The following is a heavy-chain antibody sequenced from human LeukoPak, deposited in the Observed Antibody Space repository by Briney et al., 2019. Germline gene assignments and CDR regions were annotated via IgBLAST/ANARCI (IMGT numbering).Heavy chain of an antibody. J-gene: IGHJ4*02. CDR2: INYSGST. V-gene: IGHV4-59*01. CDR3: ARGYRSYDQ. D-gene: IGHD5-18*01. CDR1: GGPISTYY. Sequence: KSSETLSLTCTVSGGPISTYYWNWIRQTPGKGLEWIAFINYSGSTNTNYNPSLKSRVTISIDTSKNQFSLKVDSVTAADTAMYYCARGYRSYDQWGQGTLVTVSS.